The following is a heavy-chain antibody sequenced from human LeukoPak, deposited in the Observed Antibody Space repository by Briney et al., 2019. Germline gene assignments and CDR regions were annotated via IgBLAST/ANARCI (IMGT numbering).Heavy chain of an antibody. CDR2: ISGSGGST. CDR1: GFTFSSYA. D-gene: IGHD6-13*01. CDR3: AKDLRRSSWPP. Sequence: GGSLRLSCAASGFTFSSYAMSWVRQAPGKGLEWVSAISGSGGSTYYADSVKGRFTISRGNSKNTLYLRMNSLRAEDTAVYYCAKDLRRSSWPPWGQGTLVTVSS. J-gene: IGHJ5*02. V-gene: IGHV3-23*01.